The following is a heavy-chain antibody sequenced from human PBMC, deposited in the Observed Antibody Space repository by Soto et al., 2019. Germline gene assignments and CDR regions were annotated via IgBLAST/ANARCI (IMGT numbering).Heavy chain of an antibody. CDR1: GGTFSSYA. V-gene: IGHV1-69*01. Sequence: QVQLVQSGAEVKKPGSSVKVSCKASGGTFSSYALSWVRQAPGQGLEWMGGIIPIFGKVNFAQKFQGRVTITADESTSTAFMELSSLRSEDTAVYYCARVGSAADGGGLGYYNYPMDVWGQGTTVTVSS. D-gene: IGHD3-10*01. J-gene: IGHJ6*02. CDR3: ARVGSAADGGGLGYYNYPMDV. CDR2: IIPIFGKV.